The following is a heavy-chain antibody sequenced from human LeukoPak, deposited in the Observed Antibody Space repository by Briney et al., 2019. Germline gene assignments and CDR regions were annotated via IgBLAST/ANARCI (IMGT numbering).Heavy chain of an antibody. Sequence: GASVKVSCKASGYTFTSYYMHWVRQAPGQGLEWMGIINPSGGSTSYAQKFQGRVTMTRDTSTSTVYMELSSLRSEDTAVYYCARDQGGKSYCSGGSCYSGGNWLDPWGQGTLVTVSS. V-gene: IGHV1-46*01. CDR2: INPSGGST. J-gene: IGHJ5*02. CDR3: ARDQGGKSYCSGGSCYSGGNWLDP. D-gene: IGHD2-15*01. CDR1: GYTFTSYY.